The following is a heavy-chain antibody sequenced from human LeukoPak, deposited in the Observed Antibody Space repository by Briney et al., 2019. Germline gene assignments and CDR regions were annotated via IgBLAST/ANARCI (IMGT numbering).Heavy chain of an antibody. CDR1: GGSFSGYY. J-gene: IGHJ5*02. D-gene: IGHD4-23*01. CDR2: MYYTGST. V-gene: IGHV4-59*12. Sequence: SETLSLTCTVSGGSFSGYYWTWIRQPPGKGLEWIGYMYYTGSTSYNPSLKSRVTISVDTSKNQFSLKLSSVTAADTAVYYCASTRSVGQPRLNWFDPWGQGTLVTVSS. CDR3: ASTRSVGQPRLNWFDP.